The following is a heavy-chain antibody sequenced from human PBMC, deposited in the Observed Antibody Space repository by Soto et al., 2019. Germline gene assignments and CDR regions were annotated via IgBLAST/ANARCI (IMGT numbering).Heavy chain of an antibody. D-gene: IGHD3-22*01. CDR3: TRRDYYASLDS. Sequence: EVQLVESGGGLVKPGGSLRLSCAASGFAFSNAWMNWVRQAPGKGLEWVGRIKSKTDGGTTDYAAPVKGRFTISRDDSKNTLYLQMNSLKTEDTAVYYCTRRDYYASLDSWGQGTLVTVSS. CDR2: IKSKTDGGTT. J-gene: IGHJ4*02. V-gene: IGHV3-15*07. CDR1: GFAFSNAW.